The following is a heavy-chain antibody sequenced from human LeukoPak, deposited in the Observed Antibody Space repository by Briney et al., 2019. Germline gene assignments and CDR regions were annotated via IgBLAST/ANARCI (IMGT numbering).Heavy chain of an antibody. CDR2: ISVDGRTT. Sequence: GGSLRLSCAASGFTFDDYAMHWVRQAPGKGLEWICLISVDGRTTYYADSVQGRFTISRDSTKNSLYLQMNTLRAEDTAFYYCAKDLSGGCRYGEDYWGQGTLVTVSS. CDR3: AKDLSGGCRYGEDY. D-gene: IGHD3-10*01. CDR1: GFTFDDYA. J-gene: IGHJ4*02. V-gene: IGHV3-43*02.